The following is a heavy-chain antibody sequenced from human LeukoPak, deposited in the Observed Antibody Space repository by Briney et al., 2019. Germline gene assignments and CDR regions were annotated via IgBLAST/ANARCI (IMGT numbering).Heavy chain of an antibody. D-gene: IGHD1-26*01. CDR2: IYYSGST. CDR3: ATHAWDR. Sequence: SETLSLTCSVSGDSITGYSWSWIRQTPGKGLEWIGSIYYSGSTYYNPSLKSRVTISVDTSKNQFSLKLSSVTAADTAVYYCATHAWDRWGQGTLVTVSS. CDR1: GDSITGYS. V-gene: IGHV4-59*05. J-gene: IGHJ4*02.